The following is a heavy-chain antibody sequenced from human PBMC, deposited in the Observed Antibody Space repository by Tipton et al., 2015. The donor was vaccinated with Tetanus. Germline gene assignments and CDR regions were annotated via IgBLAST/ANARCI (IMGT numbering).Heavy chain of an antibody. J-gene: IGHJ5*02. CDR3: AASVVRWFDP. V-gene: IGHV4-34*01. CDR2: INYTGSA. D-gene: IGHD2-2*01. Sequence: LRLSCAVHSGSFSDNFWSWIRQSPGKGLEWIGEINYTGSANYNPSLKSRVTMSVDTSKKQISLQLNSVTAADTAVYYCAASVVRWFDPWGQGTRVTVSS. CDR1: SGSFSDNF.